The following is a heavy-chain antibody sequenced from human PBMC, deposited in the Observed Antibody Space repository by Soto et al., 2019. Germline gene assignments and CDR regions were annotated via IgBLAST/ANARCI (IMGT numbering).Heavy chain of an antibody. CDR3: AREEGVVGSSYFDY. CDR2: IIPIFGTA. D-gene: IGHD2-21*01. V-gene: IGHV1-69*13. J-gene: IGHJ4*02. Sequence: SVKVSCKASGGTFSCYAICWVRQAPGQGLEWMGGIIPIFGTANYAQKFQGRVTITADESTSTAYMELSSLRSEDTAVYYCAREEGVVGSSYFDYWGQGTLVTVSS. CDR1: GGTFSCYA.